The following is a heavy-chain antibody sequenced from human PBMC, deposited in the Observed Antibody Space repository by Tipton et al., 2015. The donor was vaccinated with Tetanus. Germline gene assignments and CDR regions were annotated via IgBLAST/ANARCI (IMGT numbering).Heavy chain of an antibody. D-gene: IGHD6-25*01. CDR2: IIPVFGTI. CDR3: ARVQEQRIYYCGLDV. J-gene: IGHJ6*02. Sequence: QLVQSGAEVKRPGSSVKVSCKTSGGSFSTYITSWVRQAPGQGLEWMGGIIPVFGTITYAQRFQGRLSITADKSTNTAYMELSRLSSEDTAVYYCARVQEQRIYYCGLDVWVQGATVTVSS. V-gene: IGHV1-69*06. CDR1: GGSFSTYI.